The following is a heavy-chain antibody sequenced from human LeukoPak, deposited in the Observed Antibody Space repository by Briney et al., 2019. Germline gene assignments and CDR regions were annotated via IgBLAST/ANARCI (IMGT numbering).Heavy chain of an antibody. CDR2: IYTSVST. CDR3: ARDSQYYDSSGLRMVDYFDY. V-gene: IGHV4-4*07. J-gene: IGHJ4*02. Sequence: SETLSLTCTVSGGSLSSYYWSWIRQPAGKGLEWIGRIYTSVSTNYNPSLKSRVTMSVDTSKNQFSLKLSSVTAADTAVYYCARDSQYYDSSGLRMVDYFDYWGQGTLVTVSS. D-gene: IGHD3-22*01. CDR1: GGSLSSYY.